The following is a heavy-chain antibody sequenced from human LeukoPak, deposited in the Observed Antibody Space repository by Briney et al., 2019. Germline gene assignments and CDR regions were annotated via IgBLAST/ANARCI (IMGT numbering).Heavy chain of an antibody. D-gene: IGHD4-23*01. CDR3: AKGVVGYGGNPAIFDY. CDR1: GFTFSIYA. J-gene: IGHJ4*02. V-gene: IGHV3-23*01. Sequence: PGGSLRLSCAASGFTFSIYAMSWVRQAPGKGREWVSSISGSGGSTYYADSVKGRFTISRDNSKNTLYLQMNSLRAEDTAVYYCAKGVVGYGGNPAIFDYWGQGTLVTVSS. CDR2: ISGSGGST.